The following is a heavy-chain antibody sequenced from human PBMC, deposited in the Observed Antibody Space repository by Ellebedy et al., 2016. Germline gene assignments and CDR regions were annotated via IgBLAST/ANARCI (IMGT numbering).Heavy chain of an antibody. CDR1: GFTFSSYG. V-gene: IGHV3-30*03. J-gene: IGHJ4*02. CDR3: TTVDD. CDR2: ISYDGSNK. Sequence: GESLKISXAASGFTFSSYGMHWVRQAPGKGLEWVAVISYDGSNKYYADSVKGRFTISRDNSKNTLYLQMNSLKTEDTAVYYCTTVDDWGQGTLVTVSS.